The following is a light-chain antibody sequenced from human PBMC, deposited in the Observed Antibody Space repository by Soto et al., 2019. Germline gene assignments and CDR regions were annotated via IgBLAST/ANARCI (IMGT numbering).Light chain of an antibody. J-gene: IGKJ2*02. CDR1: QGVSSY. CDR2: AAS. V-gene: IGKV1-27*01. Sequence: IQLTQSPSSLCTSVLDRVSISCRASQGVSSYLAWYQNKPGKVPILLIYAASTLQSGVPSRFSASGSGTDFTLTISSLPPEDIATYYCQKYNSGPCTFGQGTKVDI. CDR3: QKYNSGPCT.